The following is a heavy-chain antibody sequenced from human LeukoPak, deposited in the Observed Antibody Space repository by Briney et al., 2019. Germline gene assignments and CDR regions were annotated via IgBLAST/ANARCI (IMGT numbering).Heavy chain of an antibody. V-gene: IGHV4-4*07. Sequence: SSETLSLTCTVSGGSISSYYWSWIRQPAGKGLEWIGGIYTSGSTNYNPSLKSRVTMSVDTSKNQFSLKLSSVTAADTAVYYCAGHCSSTSCYAFDYWGQGTLVTVSS. CDR1: GGSISSYY. CDR2: IYTSGST. J-gene: IGHJ4*02. CDR3: AGHCSSTSCYAFDY. D-gene: IGHD2-2*01.